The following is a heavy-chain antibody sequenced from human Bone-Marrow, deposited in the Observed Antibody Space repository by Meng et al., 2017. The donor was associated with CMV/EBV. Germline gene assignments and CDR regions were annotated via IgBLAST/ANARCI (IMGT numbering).Heavy chain of an antibody. V-gene: IGHV4-39*07. J-gene: IGHJ5*02. CDR3: AREGRYCSGTSCPHNWFDP. CDR1: GGSISSSSYY. Sequence: GSLRLSCTVSGGSISSSSYYWGWIRQPPGKGLEWIGSIYYSGSTYYNPSLKSRVTISVDTSKNQFSLKLSSVTAADTAVYYCAREGRYCSGTSCPHNWFDPWGQGTLVTVSS. D-gene: IGHD2-15*01. CDR2: IYYSGST.